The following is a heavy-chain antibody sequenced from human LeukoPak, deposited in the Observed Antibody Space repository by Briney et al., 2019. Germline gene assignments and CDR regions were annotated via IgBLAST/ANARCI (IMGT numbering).Heavy chain of an antibody. V-gene: IGHV3-23*01. CDR2: ISGSGGST. CDR1: GFTFSNAW. Sequence: GGSLRLSCAASGFTFSNAWMSWVRQAPGKGLEWVSAISGSGGSTYYADSVKGRFTISRDNSKNTLYLQMNSLRAEDTAVYYCAKDRRVATSAFDIWGQGTMVTVSS. J-gene: IGHJ3*02. D-gene: IGHD5-12*01. CDR3: AKDRRVATSAFDI.